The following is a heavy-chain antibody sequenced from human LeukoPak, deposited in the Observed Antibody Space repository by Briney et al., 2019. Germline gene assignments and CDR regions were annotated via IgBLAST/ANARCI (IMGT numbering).Heavy chain of an antibody. CDR1: GGTFSSYA. CDR3: ARPRRRDGYNSDY. J-gene: IGHJ4*02. Sequence: ASVKVSCKASGGTFSSYAISWVRQAPGQGLEWMGRTIPILGIANYAQKFQGRVTITADKSTSTAYMELSSLRSEDTAVYYCARPRRRDGYNSDYWGQGTLVTVSS. CDR2: TIPILGIA. D-gene: IGHD5-12*01. V-gene: IGHV1-69*04.